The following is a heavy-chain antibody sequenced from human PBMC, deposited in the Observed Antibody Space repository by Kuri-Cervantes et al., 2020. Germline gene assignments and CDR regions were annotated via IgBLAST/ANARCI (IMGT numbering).Heavy chain of an antibody. V-gene: IGHV3-33*06. J-gene: IGHJ6*02. D-gene: IGHD3-10*01. Sequence: GGSLRLSCAASGFTFSSYSMNWVRQAPGKGLEWVAVIWYDGSNKYYADSVKGRFTISRDNSKNALYLQMKRAEDTAVYYCAKPSAGFGELLYYYYGMDVWGQGTTVTVSS. CDR3: AKPSAGFGELLYYYYGMDV. CDR1: GFTFSSYS. CDR2: IWYDGSNK.